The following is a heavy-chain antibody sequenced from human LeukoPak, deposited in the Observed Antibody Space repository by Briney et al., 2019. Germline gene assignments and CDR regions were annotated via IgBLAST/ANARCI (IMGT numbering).Heavy chain of an antibody. V-gene: IGHV1-2*04. Sequence: ASVKVSCKASGYTFTGYYMHWVRQAPGQGLEWMGWINPNSGGTNYAQKFQGWVTMTRDTSISTAYMELSRLRSDDTAVYYCARGGGVISVTTRGYYYGMDVWGQGTTVTVSS. CDR1: GYTFTGYY. CDR2: INPNSGGT. D-gene: IGHD4-17*01. J-gene: IGHJ6*02. CDR3: ARGGGVISVTTRGYYYGMDV.